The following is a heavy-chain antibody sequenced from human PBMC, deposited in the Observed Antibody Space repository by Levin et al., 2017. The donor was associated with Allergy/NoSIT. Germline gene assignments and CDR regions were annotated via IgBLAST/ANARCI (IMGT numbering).Heavy chain of an antibody. D-gene: IGHD2-8*02. J-gene: IGHJ4*02. V-gene: IGHV3-48*02. CDR1: GFTFSHYG. CDR2: ITGGNTAI. Sequence: AASVKVSCAASGFTFSHYGIHWVRQAPGKGLEWISSITGGNTAIYYADSVKGRFTISTDNAKNSLYLQMDSLRDEDTAVYYCARGGYSTGRGDYWGQGTLVTVSS. CDR3: ARGGYSTGRGDY.